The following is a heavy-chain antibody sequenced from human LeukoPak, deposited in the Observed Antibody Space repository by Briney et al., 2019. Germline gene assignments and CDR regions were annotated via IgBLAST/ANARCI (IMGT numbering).Heavy chain of an antibody. J-gene: IGHJ4*02. CDR2: ISYDGSNK. Sequence: GRSLRLSCAASGFTFSSYGMHWVRQAPGKGLEWVAVISYDGSNKYYADSVKGRFTISRDNSKNTLYLQMNSLRAEDTAVYYCARALRGVLFDYWGQGTLVTVSS. V-gene: IGHV3-30*03. CDR3: ARALRGVLFDY. D-gene: IGHD3-10*01. CDR1: GFTFSSYG.